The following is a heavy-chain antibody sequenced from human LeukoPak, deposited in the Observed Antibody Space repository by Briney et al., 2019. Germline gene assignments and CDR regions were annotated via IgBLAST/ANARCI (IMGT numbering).Heavy chain of an antibody. J-gene: IGHJ4*02. CDR1: GFNFNKYS. D-gene: IGHD5-12*01. CDR2: IRNSSTYI. CDR3: ARGYTDYDYPFDS. Sequence: GGSLRLSCSASGFNFNKYSMNWVRQAPGKGLEWVSSIRNSSTYIYYAQSVKGRFTISRDNTKKSLYLRMDSLRVEDTAVYYCARGYTDYDYPFDSWGQGTLVTVSS. V-gene: IGHV3-21*04.